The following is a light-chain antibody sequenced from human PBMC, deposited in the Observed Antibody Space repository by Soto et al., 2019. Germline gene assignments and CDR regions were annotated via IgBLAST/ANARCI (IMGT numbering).Light chain of an antibody. CDR1: QSVSSY. CDR3: QQRRDWPLT. J-gene: IGKJ4*01. V-gene: IGKV3-11*01. CDR2: DAS. Sequence: EIVLTQSPATLSLSPGERATLSCRASQSVSSYLAWYQQKPGQAPRLLISDASNRATDIPARFSGSGSGTDFTLTVSSLEPEDFAVYYCQQRRDWPLTFGGGTKVEI.